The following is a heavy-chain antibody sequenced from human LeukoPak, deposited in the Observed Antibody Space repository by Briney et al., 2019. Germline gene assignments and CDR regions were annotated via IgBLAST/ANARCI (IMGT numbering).Heavy chain of an antibody. J-gene: IGHJ4*02. CDR3: AKRYCSSTSCSFFDF. CDR1: GFTFSSYS. D-gene: IGHD2-2*01. V-gene: IGHV3-53*01. CDR2: LYSSATT. Sequence: GGSLRLSCAASGFTFSSYSMNWVRQAPGKGLEWVSILYSSATTYYADSVTGRFTISRDNSKNTLYVQMNSLRAEDTAVYYCAKRYCSSTSCSFFDFWGQGTLVTVSS.